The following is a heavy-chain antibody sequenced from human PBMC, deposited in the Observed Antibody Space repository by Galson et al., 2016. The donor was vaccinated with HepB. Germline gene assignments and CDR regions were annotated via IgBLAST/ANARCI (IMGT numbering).Heavy chain of an antibody. CDR2: IYYSGRT. CDR1: GASISGYY. CDR3: ARDDSGGWYGFHYGMDV. D-gene: IGHD6-19*01. J-gene: IGHJ6*02. Sequence: ETLSLTYTVSGASISGYYLCWIRQPPGKLLEWIGYIYYSGRTNYNPSLKSRVTISVDTSKNQFSLELSSVTAADTAVEYCARDDSGGWYGFHYGMDVWGQGTTVTVS. V-gene: IGHV4-59*01.